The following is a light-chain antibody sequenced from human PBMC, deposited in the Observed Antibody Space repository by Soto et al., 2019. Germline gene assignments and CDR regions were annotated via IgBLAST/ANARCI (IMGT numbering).Light chain of an antibody. CDR2: GAS. CDR3: QQYDTSLPYT. V-gene: IGKV3-20*01. Sequence: EIVLTRSPGTLSMTPEDRATLSCEASQSVNNNYLAWYQHKPGQAPRLLIYGASSRATGIPDRFSGSGSGTDFTLTIRRLEPEDFAVYYCQQYDTSLPYTFGGGTKVDI. CDR1: QSVNNNY. J-gene: IGKJ4*01.